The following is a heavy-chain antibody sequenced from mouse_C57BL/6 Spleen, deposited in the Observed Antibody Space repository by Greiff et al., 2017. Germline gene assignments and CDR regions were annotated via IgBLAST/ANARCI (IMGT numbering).Heavy chain of an antibody. V-gene: IGHV10-1*01. J-gene: IGHJ4*01. CDR3: VRHADVRDYDYDGDYAMDY. Sequence: EVKVVESGGGLVQPKGSLKLSCAASGFSFNTYAMNWVRQAPGKGLEWVARIRSKSNNYATYYADSVKDRFTISRDDSESMLYLQMNNLKTEDTAMYYCVRHADVRDYDYDGDYAMDYWGQGTSVTVSS. D-gene: IGHD2-4*01. CDR1: GFSFNTYA. CDR2: IRSKSNNYAT.